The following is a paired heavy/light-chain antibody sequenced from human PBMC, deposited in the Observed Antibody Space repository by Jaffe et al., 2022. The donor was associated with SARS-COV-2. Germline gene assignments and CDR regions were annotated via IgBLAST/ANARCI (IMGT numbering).Light chain of an antibody. J-gene: IGKJ1*01. CDR1: QSVNNKY. Sequence: EIVLTQSPGTLSLSPGERATLSCRASQSVNNKYLAWYQQKPGQAPRLLIYDASSRATGTPDRFSGSGSGTEFTLTISRLEPEDFAVYYCQQYGTSRTFGQGTKVEIK. V-gene: IGKV3-20*01. CDR2: DAS. CDR3: QQYGTSRT.
Heavy chain of an antibody. Sequence: EVQLVESGGALVQPGGSLRLSCAASALIVSDNYMSWVRQAPGKGPEWVSIIYRGGNTFYADSVKGRFTISRDDSKNTLFLQMNSLRAEDSAVYYCATLGYYYGGVFDNWGQGTLVTVSS. CDR3: ATLGYYYGGVFDN. J-gene: IGHJ4*02. D-gene: IGHD5-18*01. V-gene: IGHV3-66*02. CDR1: ALIVSDNY. CDR2: IYRGGNT.